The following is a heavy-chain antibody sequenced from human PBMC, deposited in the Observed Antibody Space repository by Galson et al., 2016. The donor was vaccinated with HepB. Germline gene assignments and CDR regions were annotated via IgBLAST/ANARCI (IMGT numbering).Heavy chain of an antibody. V-gene: IGHV3-48*02. D-gene: IGHD3-9*01. CDR2: ITSSSSVT. Sequence: SLRLSCADSGFTLSIYSMNWVRQAPGKGLEWISHITSSSSVTYYADSVKGRFTISRDNAKKSPYLQMNSLRDEDTAVYYCANDWYGYMAYWGQGTLVTVSS. CDR3: ANDWYGYMAY. CDR1: GFTLSIYS. J-gene: IGHJ4*02.